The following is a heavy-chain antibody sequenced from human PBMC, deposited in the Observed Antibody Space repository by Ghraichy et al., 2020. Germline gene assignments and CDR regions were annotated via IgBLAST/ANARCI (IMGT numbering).Heavy chain of an antibody. J-gene: IGHJ6*02. CDR1: GFTFSNYA. CDR2: IRNNGGT. Sequence: LSLTCAASGFTFSNYAMTWVRQAPGKGLEWVTSIRNNGGTHYADSVKGRFTISRDNSKNTVHLQMSSLRAEDTAVYYCARPDPRLGTTGWAYYMDVWSQGTTVTVSS. V-gene: IGHV3-23*01. CDR3: ARPDPRLGTTGWAYYMDV. D-gene: IGHD3-9*01.